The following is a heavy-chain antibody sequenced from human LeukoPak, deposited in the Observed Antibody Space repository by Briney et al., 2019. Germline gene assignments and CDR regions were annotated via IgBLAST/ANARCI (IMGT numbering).Heavy chain of an antibody. CDR3: ARVGSGYYYGYYFDY. CDR2: ISAYNGST. D-gene: IGHD3-22*01. J-gene: IGHJ4*02. Sequence: ASVKVSCKASGYTFTSYGISWVRQAPGQGLEWMGWISAYNGSTNYAQKLQGRVTMTTDTSTSTAYMELRSLRSDDTAVYYCARVGSGYYYGYYFDYWGQGTLVTVSS. V-gene: IGHV1-18*01. CDR1: GYTFTSYG.